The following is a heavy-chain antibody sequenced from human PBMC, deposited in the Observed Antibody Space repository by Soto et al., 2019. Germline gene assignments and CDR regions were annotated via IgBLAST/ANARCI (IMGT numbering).Heavy chain of an antibody. CDR2: IYYSGST. CDR3: AAGYCSGGGCYPPAIAFDI. Sequence: SETLSLTCTVSGGSISSYYWSWIRQPPGKGLEWIGYIYYSGSTNYNPSLKSRVTISVDTSKNQFSLKLSSVTAADTAVYYCAAGYCSGGGCYPPAIAFDIWGQGTMVTVSS. V-gene: IGHV4-59*08. D-gene: IGHD2-15*01. CDR1: GGSISSYY. J-gene: IGHJ3*02.